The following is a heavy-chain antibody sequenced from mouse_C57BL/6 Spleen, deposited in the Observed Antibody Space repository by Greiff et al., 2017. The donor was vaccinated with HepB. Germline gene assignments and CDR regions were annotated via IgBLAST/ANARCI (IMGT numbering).Heavy chain of an antibody. V-gene: IGHV1-22*01. CDR2: INPNNGGT. CDR1: GYTFTDYN. CDR3: ARKALWLRQAMDY. D-gene: IGHD2-2*01. Sequence: EVQLQESEPELVKPGASVKMSCKASGYTFTDYNMHWVKQSHGKSLEWIGYINPNNGGTSYNQKFKGKATLTVNKSSSTAYMELRSLTSEDSAVYYCARKALWLRQAMDYWGQGTSVTVSS. J-gene: IGHJ4*01.